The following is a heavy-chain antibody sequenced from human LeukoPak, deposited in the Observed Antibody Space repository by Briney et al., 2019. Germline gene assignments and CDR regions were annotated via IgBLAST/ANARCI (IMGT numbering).Heavy chain of an antibody. CDR1: GYSISSGYY. D-gene: IGHD4-11*01. CDR3: ARGPSKVTSDY. J-gene: IGHJ4*02. V-gene: IGHV4-38-2*02. CDR2: IYHSGST. Sequence: PSETLSLTCTVSGYSISSGYYWGWIRQPPGKGLEWIGSIYHSGSTYYNQSLKSRVTISGDTSKNQFSLKLSSVTAADTAVYYCARGPSKVTSDYWGQGTLVTVSS.